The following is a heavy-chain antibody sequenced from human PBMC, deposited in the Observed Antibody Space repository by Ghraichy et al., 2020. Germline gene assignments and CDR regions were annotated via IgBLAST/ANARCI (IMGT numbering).Heavy chain of an antibody. J-gene: IGHJ2*01. D-gene: IGHD1-1*01. CDR2: IYPGDSDI. Sequence: GESLNISCKVSGYSFTSYWIGWVRQMPGKGLEWMGIIYPGDSDIRYSPSFQGQVTISADKSISTAHLQWSSLKASDTAMYYCARHPHRVQLWRSRHWYFDLWGRGTLVTVSS. CDR3: ARHPHRVQLWRSRHWYFDL. V-gene: IGHV5-51*01. CDR1: GYSFTSYW.